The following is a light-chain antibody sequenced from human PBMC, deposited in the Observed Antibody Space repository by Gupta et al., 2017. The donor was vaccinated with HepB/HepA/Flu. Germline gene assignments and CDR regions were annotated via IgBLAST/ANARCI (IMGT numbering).Light chain of an antibody. Sequence: IQMTQSPSSLSASVGDRVTITCRASQRISSYLNWYQQKPGKAPKLQIYAASRLQSGVPSRFSGSGSGTDFTLTISRLQPEDFATYYCQQRDSTPLTFGHGTKVDIK. CDR1: QRISSY. J-gene: IGKJ3*01. V-gene: IGKV1-39*01. CDR3: QQRDSTPLT. CDR2: AAS.